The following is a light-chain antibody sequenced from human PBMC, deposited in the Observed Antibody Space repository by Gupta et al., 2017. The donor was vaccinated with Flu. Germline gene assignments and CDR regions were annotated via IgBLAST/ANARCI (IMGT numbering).Light chain of an antibody. CDR1: SSNSGINY. CDR2: TDY. V-gene: IGLV1-47*01. Sequence: TISWSGTSSNSGINYVDCYQHLPGTAPKLLICTDYQRPSGVPDRFSGSKSGASASLAISGLRSEEEGDYYCAAWDDSLSLWVFGGGTKLTVL. CDR3: AAWDDSLSLWV. J-gene: IGLJ3*02.